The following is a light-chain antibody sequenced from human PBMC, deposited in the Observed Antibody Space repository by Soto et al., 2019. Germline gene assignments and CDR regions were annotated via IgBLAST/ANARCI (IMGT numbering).Light chain of an antibody. CDR2: DVS. Sequence: QSALTQPRSVSGSPGQSVTISCTGTSSDVGGYNYVSWYQQHPGKAPKLMIYDVSKRPSGVPDRFSGSKSGNTASLTISGLQAEDEADYYCCSYAGSYKVFGTGTMSPS. CDR3: CSYAGSYKV. J-gene: IGLJ1*01. CDR1: SSDVGGYNY. V-gene: IGLV2-11*01.